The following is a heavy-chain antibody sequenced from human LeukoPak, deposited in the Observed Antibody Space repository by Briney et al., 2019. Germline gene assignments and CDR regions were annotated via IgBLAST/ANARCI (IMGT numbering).Heavy chain of an antibody. V-gene: IGHV3-15*01. CDR1: GFTFSNAW. CDR2: IKSKTDGGTT. CDR3: TTEEQWLVYFDY. D-gene: IGHD6-19*01. Sequence: GGSLRLSCAASGFTFSNAWMSWVRQAPGKGLEWVGRIKSKTDGGTTDYAAPVKGRFTISRDDSKNTLYLQMNSLKTEDTAVYYCTTEEQWLVYFDYWGQETLVTVSS. J-gene: IGHJ4*02.